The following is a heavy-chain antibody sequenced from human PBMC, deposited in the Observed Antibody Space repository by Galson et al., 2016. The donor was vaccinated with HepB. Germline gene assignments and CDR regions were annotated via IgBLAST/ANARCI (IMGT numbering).Heavy chain of an antibody. D-gene: IGHD3-16*02. CDR3: ARNLNVITSGGVIVTDAFDI. CDR1: GFSFNTYT. V-gene: IGHV3-21*01. J-gene: IGHJ3*02. Sequence: SLRLSCAASGFSFNTYTMNWVRQAPGKGLEWVSSISSRSKHMHYADSLKGRFTISRDNTKNSLFLLMNSLRAEDTAVYYCARNLNVITSGGVIVTDAFDIWGQGTMVTVSS. CDR2: ISSRSKHM.